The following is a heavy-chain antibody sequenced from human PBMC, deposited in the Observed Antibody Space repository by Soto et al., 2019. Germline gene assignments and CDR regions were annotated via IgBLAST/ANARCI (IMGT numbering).Heavy chain of an antibody. D-gene: IGHD5-18*01. CDR1: GGTFSSYA. J-gene: IGHJ6*02. CDR3: ARGQPNVDTAMVNYYYYGMDV. Sequence: SVKVSCKASGGTFSSYAISWVRQAPGQGLEWMGGIIPIFGTANYAQKFQGRVTITADESTSTAYMELSSLRSEDTAVYYCARGQPNVDTAMVNYYYYGMDVWGQGTTVTVSS. CDR2: IIPIFGTA. V-gene: IGHV1-69*13.